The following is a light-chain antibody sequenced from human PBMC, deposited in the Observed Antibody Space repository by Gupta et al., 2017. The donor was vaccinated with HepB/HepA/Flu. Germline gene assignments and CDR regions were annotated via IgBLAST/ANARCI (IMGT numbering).Light chain of an antibody. J-gene: IGKJ5*01. Sequence: EIVMTQTPTTLSVSQGERATLSCRASQSVSSNLAWYPRKPGQAPRLLIYVGSTRATGIPARCSGSGSGTEFTLTISSLQSEDFAVYYCQQYNNWPPITFGQGTRLEIK. CDR2: VGS. CDR3: QQYNNWPPIT. V-gene: IGKV3-15*01. CDR1: QSVSSN.